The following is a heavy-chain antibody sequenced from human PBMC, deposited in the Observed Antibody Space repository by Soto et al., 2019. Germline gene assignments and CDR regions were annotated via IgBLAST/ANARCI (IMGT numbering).Heavy chain of an antibody. CDR3: AREGGYSLYYFDY. V-gene: IGHV4-4*07. J-gene: IGHJ4*02. D-gene: IGHD3-22*01. Sequence: SETLYLTCTVSGGSISDYYWSWIRQAAGGGLEWIGRIYTSDSTNYNPSLKSRVTMSIDTSKNQFSLRLSSVTAADTAVYYCAREGGYSLYYFDYWGQGALVTVSS. CDR2: IYTSDST. CDR1: GGSISDYY.